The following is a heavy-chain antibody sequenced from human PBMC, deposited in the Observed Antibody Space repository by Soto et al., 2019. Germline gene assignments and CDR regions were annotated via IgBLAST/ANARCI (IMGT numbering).Heavy chain of an antibody. V-gene: IGHV3-74*03. J-gene: IGHJ3*02. Sequence: EVQLVESGGDLVQPGGSLRLSCAASGFTFSGHWMHWVRQVPGKGLEWVSRINTDGGSAAYADSVKGRFTISRDNARNTLYLLMNGLGGEDTAVYYCAREAGYCSRTSCYRRAFDTWGQGTTVTVSS. CDR2: INTDGGSA. CDR1: GFTFSGHW. D-gene: IGHD2-2*01. CDR3: AREAGYCSRTSCYRRAFDT.